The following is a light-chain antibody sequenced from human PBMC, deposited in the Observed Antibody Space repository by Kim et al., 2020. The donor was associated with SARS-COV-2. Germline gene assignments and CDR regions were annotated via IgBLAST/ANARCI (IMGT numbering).Light chain of an antibody. CDR1: QSVSSSY. Sequence: IVLTQSPGTLSLSPGERATLSCRASQSVSSSYLAWYQQRPGQSPRLLIYSASSRATGIPDRFSGSGSGTDFTLTINRLEPEDFAVYYCQQYGSSPLAFGGGTKVDIK. CDR2: SAS. J-gene: IGKJ4*01. V-gene: IGKV3-20*01. CDR3: QQYGSSPLA.